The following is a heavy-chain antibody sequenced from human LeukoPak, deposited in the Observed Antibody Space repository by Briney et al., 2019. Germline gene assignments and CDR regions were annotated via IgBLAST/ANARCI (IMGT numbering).Heavy chain of an antibody. Sequence: EASVKVSCKASGGSFSNYAFSWVRQAPGQGLEWMGRITPIVDIATYIQKFQGRVTITANKFTSTAYMELSSLTSEDTAVYYCASGLGFCSGSDCTNLVEDYYYGMNVWGQGTTVTVSS. CDR1: GGSFSNYA. J-gene: IGHJ6*02. V-gene: IGHV1-69*04. CDR2: ITPIVDIA. CDR3: ASGLGFCSGSDCTNLVEDYYYGMNV. D-gene: IGHD2-15*01.